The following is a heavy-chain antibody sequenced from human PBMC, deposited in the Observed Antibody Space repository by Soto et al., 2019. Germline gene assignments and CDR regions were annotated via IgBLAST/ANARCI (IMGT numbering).Heavy chain of an antibody. D-gene: IGHD4-17*01. CDR3: ARTLDYGGSAGSNWFDP. CDR2: IYARGST. J-gene: IGHJ5*02. V-gene: IGHV4-30-2*01. Sequence: HLQLQESGSGLVRPSQTLSLTRAVSGDSISSGAYSWSWIRQPPGKGLEWIGYIYARGSTYYNPSLKSRVTMSVDRSKNQFSLNLSSVTAADTAVYFCARTLDYGGSAGSNWFDPWGQGTLVTVSS. CDR1: GDSISSGAYS.